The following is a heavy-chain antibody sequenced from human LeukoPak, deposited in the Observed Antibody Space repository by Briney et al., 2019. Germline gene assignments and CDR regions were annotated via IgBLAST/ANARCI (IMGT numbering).Heavy chain of an antibody. D-gene: IGHD5-24*01. J-gene: IGHJ4*01. CDR3: AKSVLHREGYNLGPLVY. CDR1: GFTFSTSG. CDR2: IRYDGSNK. Sequence: GGSLRLSCAASGFTFSTSGMHWVRQTPGKGLEWVTFIRYDGSNKYYAGSVKGRFTISRDNSKNTLYLQMNSLRAADTAVYYCAKSVLHREGYNLGPLVYWFRGTMVTVSS. V-gene: IGHV3-30*02.